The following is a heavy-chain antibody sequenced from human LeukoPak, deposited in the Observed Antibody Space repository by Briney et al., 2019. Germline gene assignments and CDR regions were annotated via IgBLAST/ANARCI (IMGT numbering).Heavy chain of an antibody. J-gene: IGHJ4*02. CDR2: INHSGST. CDR1: GGSFSGYY. D-gene: IGHD2-15*01. Sequence: SETPSLTCAVYGGSFSGYYWSWIRQPPGKGLEWIGEINHSGSTNYNPSLKSRVTISVDTSKNQFSLKLSSVTAADTAVYYCARGRHCSGGSCSFDYWGQGTLVTVSS. CDR3: ARGRHCSGGSCSFDY. V-gene: IGHV4-34*01.